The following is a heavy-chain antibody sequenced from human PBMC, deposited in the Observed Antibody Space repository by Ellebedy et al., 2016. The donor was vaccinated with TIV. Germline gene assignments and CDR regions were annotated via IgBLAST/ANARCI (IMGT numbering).Heavy chain of an antibody. Sequence: ASVKVSXXASGYTFTNYGITWVRQAPEQGLEWMGWISAYNGNTDYAQKFQGRIKMTTETYRKTVYMELASLRSDDTAVYYCARDMASNDHGDYDYSLMDVWGQGTTVTVSS. D-gene: IGHD4-17*01. CDR1: GYTFTNYG. CDR3: ARDMASNDHGDYDYSLMDV. CDR2: ISAYNGNT. J-gene: IGHJ6*02. V-gene: IGHV1-18*01.